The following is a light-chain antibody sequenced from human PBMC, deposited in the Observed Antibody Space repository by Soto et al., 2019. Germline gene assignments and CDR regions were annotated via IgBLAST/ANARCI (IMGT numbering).Light chain of an antibody. J-gene: IGLJ1*01. CDR1: SSNIGAGYD. CDR2: GNS. CDR3: QSYDSSLSEV. V-gene: IGLV1-40*01. Sequence: SVLTQPPSVSGAPGHRVTISCTGSSSNIGAGYDVHWYQQLPGTAPKLLIYGNSNRPSGVPDRFSGSKSGTSASLAITGLQAEDEADYYCQSYDSSLSEVFGTGTKVTVL.